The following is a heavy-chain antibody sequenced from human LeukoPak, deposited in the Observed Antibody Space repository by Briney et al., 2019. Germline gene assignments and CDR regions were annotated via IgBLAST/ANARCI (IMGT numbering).Heavy chain of an antibody. CDR3: TKRRNALSGSFYNWIFDY. J-gene: IGHJ4*02. CDR1: GITLSNYW. Sequence: GGSLRLSCAGAGITLSNYWMSWVRQAPGKGLEWVANIRQDGNEKYYVDSVKGRFTISRDNSKATVYLQMNNLKAEDTAIYYCTKRRNALSGSFYNWIFDYWGQGTLVTVSS. V-gene: IGHV3-7*05. CDR2: IRQDGNEK. D-gene: IGHD3-10*01.